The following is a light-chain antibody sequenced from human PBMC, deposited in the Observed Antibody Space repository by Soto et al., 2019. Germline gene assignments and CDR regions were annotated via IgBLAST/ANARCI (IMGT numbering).Light chain of an antibody. CDR3: LQDYNYPFT. Sequence: AIQMTQSPSSLSSSVGDRVTITCRASQGIGSDLGWYQQKPGKAPKLLIYTASNLQSGVPSRFGGSGSGTDFTLTISSLQPEDFATYYCLQDYNYPFTFGPGTKVDIK. CDR1: QGIGSD. V-gene: IGKV1-6*01. J-gene: IGKJ3*01. CDR2: TAS.